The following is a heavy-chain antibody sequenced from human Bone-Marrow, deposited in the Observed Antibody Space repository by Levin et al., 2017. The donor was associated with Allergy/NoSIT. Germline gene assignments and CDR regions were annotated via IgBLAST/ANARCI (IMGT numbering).Heavy chain of an antibody. Sequence: PGGSLRLSCKVSGSTLTELSMHWVRQAPGKGLEWMGGFDPEDGETIYAQKFQGRVTMTEDTSTDTAYMELSSLRSEDTAVYYCATVAAMAYWGQGTLVTVSS. V-gene: IGHV1-24*01. D-gene: IGHD2-2*01. CDR1: GSTLTELS. J-gene: IGHJ4*02. CDR2: FDPEDGET. CDR3: ATVAAMAY.